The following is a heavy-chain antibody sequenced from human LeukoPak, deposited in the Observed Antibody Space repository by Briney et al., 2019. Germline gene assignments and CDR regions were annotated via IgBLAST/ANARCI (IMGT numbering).Heavy chain of an antibody. CDR2: ISGSGGST. V-gene: IGHV3-23*01. Sequence: GGSLRLSCAASGFSFSTYGMNWVRQAPGKGLEWVSAISGSGGSTYYADSVKGRFTISRDNSKNTLYLQMNSLRAEDTAVYYCAKDVPAAGMMTTVTSDGYWGQGTLVTVSS. CDR3: AKDVPAAGMMTTVTSDGY. J-gene: IGHJ4*02. D-gene: IGHD4-17*01. CDR1: GFSFSTYG.